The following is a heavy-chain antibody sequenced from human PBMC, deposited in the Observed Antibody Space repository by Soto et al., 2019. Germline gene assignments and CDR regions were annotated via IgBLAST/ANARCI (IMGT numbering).Heavy chain of an antibody. CDR1: GGSISSSSYY. CDR2: IYYSGGN. V-gene: IGHV4-39*01. J-gene: IGHJ3*02. D-gene: IGHD6-6*01. CDR3: ARRYSNSSPRSDAFDI. Sequence: QLLESGPRLVKPSETLSLTCTVSGGSISSSSYYWGWIRQPPGKGLEWIGRIYYSGGNSYNPSLKSAVPISVDTSTSQFALELSSVTAAATAVYYCARRYSNSSPRSDAFDISGQGTMVTVSS.